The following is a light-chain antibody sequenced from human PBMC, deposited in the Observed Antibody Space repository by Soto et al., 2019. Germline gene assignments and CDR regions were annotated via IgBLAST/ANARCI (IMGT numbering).Light chain of an antibody. CDR2: RAS. V-gene: IGKV1-5*03. CDR3: QHYNDYSRV. J-gene: IGKJ1*01. CDR1: QSVDTW. Sequence: DIQMTQSPSTLSASIGDTVTITCRTSQSVDTWLAWYQHKAGKAPKLLIYRASSLATGVPSRFSGSGSVTAFTLTITRLQPDDFATYYCQHYNDYSRVFGQGTQVEIK.